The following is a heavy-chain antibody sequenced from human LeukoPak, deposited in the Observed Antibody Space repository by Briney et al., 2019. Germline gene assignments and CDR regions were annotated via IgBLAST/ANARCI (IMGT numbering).Heavy chain of an antibody. CDR1: GYTFTGYY. J-gene: IGHJ3*02. CDR2: INPNSGGT. V-gene: IGHV1-2*02. D-gene: IGHD2-21*02. CDR3: AREYCGGDCYPNGDAFDI. Sequence: GASVKVSCKASGYTFTGYYMHWVRQAPGQGLEWMGWINPNSGGTNYAQKFQGRVTMTRDTSISTAYMELSRLRSDDTAVYYCAREYCGGDCYPNGDAFDIWGQGTMVTVSS.